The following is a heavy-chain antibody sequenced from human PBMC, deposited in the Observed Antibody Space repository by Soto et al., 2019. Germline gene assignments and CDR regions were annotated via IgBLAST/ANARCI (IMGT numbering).Heavy chain of an antibody. CDR2: YSGFT. D-gene: IGHD2-21*02. V-gene: IGHV4-59*01. CDR3: ARDLWGYCGTDCYPLDV. J-gene: IGHJ6*02. CDR1: CGSITTYQ. Sequence: SETLSLTCTVSCGSITTYQWSWIRQPPGKGLEWIGGYSGFTNYNPSLESRATISVDHSKNQFFLTLRSVTAADTAVYYCARDLWGYCGTDCYPLDVWGQGTTVS.